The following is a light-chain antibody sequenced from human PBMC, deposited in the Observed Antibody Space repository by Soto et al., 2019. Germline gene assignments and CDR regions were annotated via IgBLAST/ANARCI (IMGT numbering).Light chain of an antibody. J-gene: IGKJ2*01. V-gene: IGKV1-5*03. CDR3: QQYSKEST. CDR1: QNVSNW. Sequence: DVVMTQSPSTLPTSIGDRVTINCRASQNVSNWLAWYQQKPGKAHKLLIYKTYRLESGVPSRFSASGSGTDFSLTINSLQSDDFATYFCQQYSKESTFGQGTKLEIK. CDR2: KTY.